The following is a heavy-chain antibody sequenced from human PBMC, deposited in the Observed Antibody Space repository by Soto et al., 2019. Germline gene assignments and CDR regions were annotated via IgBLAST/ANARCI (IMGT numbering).Heavy chain of an antibody. CDR1: GFTFSSYW. J-gene: IGHJ5*02. CDR2: IKQDGSEK. Sequence: GGALRLSCGGSGFTFSSYWMRWDRQAPGKGLEWVANIKQDGSEKYYVDSVKGRFTISRDNAKNSLYLQMNSLRAEVMSVYYCARYLATGWFDPWGQGTLVTVSS. V-gene: IGHV3-7*01. CDR3: ARYLATGWFDP. D-gene: IGHD5-12*01.